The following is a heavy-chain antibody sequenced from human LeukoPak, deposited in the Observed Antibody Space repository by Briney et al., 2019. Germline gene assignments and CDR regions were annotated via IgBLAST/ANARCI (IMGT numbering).Heavy chain of an antibody. J-gene: IGHJ4*02. CDR1: GGTFISYA. V-gene: IGHV1-69*13. Sequence: ASVKVSCKASGGTFISYAISWVRQAPGQGLEWMGGIIPIFGTANYAQKFQGRVTITADESRSTAYMELSSLRSEDTAVYYCARALVMATIIGYFDYWGQGTLVTVSS. CDR2: IIPIFGTA. CDR3: ARALVMATIIGYFDY. D-gene: IGHD5-24*01.